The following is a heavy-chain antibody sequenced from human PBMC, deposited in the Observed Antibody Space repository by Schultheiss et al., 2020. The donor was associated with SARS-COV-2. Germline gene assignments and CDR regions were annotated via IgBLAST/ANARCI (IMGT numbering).Heavy chain of an antibody. V-gene: IGHV3-30*03. Sequence: GGSLRLSCAASGFTFDDYAMHWVRQAPGKGLEWVAVISYDGSNKYYADSVKGRFTISRDNSKNTLYLQMNSLRAEDTAVYYCTSGAPGINDYWSQGTLVTVSS. CDR2: ISYDGSNK. D-gene: IGHD6-13*01. CDR3: TSGAPGINDY. J-gene: IGHJ4*02. CDR1: GFTFDDYA.